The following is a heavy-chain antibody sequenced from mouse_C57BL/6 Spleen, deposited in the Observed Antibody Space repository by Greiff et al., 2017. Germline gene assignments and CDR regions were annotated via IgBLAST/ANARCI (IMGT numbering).Heavy chain of an antibody. CDR2: IRNKANGYTT. D-gene: IGHD3-2*02. J-gene: IGHJ2*01. CDR1: GFTFTDYY. CDR3: ARYGSQDHVDY. Sequence: EVQLVESGGGLVQPGGSLSLSCAASGFTFTDYYMSWVRQPPGKALEWLGFIRNKANGYTTEYSASVKGRFTISRDNSQSILYLQMNALRAEDSATYYCARYGSQDHVDYWGQGTTLTVSS. V-gene: IGHV7-3*01.